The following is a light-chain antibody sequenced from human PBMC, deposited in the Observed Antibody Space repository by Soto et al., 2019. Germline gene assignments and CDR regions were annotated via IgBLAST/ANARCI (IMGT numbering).Light chain of an antibody. CDR3: QQRSNWQIT. Sequence: EIVLTQSPATLSLSPGERATLSCRSSQSVSSYLAWYQQKPGQAPRLLIYDASNRATGIPAMFSVSGSGTDFTLTISSLEPEDFAVYYCQQRSNWQITFGQGTRLEIK. J-gene: IGKJ5*01. CDR2: DAS. V-gene: IGKV3-11*01. CDR1: QSVSSY.